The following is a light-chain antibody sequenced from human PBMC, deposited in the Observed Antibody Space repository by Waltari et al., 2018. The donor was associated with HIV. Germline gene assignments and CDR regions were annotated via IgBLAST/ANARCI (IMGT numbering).Light chain of an antibody. J-gene: IGKJ4*01. CDR2: WAS. V-gene: IGKV4-1*01. CDR1: QSVLYSSNNKNY. Sequence: DIVMTQSPDSLVVSLGERATINCKSSQSVLYSSNNKNYLAWYQQKPGQPPKLLIYWASTRESGVPDRFSGSGSGTDFTLTISSLQAEDVAVYYCQKYYSTPRTFGGGTKVEIK. CDR3: QKYYSTPRT.